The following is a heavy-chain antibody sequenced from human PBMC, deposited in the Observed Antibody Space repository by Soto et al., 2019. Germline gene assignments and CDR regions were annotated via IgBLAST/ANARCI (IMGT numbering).Heavy chain of an antibody. V-gene: IGHV3-48*01. CDR3: ARGGYCSSTSCYSMYYYYMDV. J-gene: IGHJ6*03. CDR1: GFTFSSYS. Sequence: LRLSCAASGFTFSSYSMNWVRQAPGKGLEWVSYISSSSSTIYYADSVKGRFTISRDNAKNSLYLQMNSLRAEDTAVYYCARGGYCSSTSCYSMYYYYMDVWGKGTTVTVSS. CDR2: ISSSSSTI. D-gene: IGHD2-2*01.